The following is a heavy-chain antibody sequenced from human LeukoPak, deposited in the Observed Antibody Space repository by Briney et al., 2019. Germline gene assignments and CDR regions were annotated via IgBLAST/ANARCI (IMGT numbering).Heavy chain of an antibody. D-gene: IGHD1-26*01. V-gene: IGHV3-30-3*01. CDR1: GFTFSSYA. CDR2: ISYDGSNK. CDR3: ARDRISGSYSFDY. Sequence: GRSLRLSCAASGFTFSSYAMHWVRQAPGKGLEWVAVISYDGSNKYYADSVKGRFTISRDNSKNTLYLQMNSLRAEDTAVYYCARDRISGSYSFDYWGQGTLVTVSS. J-gene: IGHJ4*02.